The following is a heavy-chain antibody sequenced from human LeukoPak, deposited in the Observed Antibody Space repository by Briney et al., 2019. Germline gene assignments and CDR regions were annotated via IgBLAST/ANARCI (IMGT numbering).Heavy chain of an antibody. D-gene: IGHD2-15*01. V-gene: IGHV3-23*01. CDR1: GFIFSSHG. Sequence: GGSLRLSCAASGFIFSSHGMNWVRQAPGKGLEWVSGISPSGDITYYADSVKGRFTISRDNSKNTLYLQMNSLRAEDTAVYYCAKWRGDIVVVVAASFDYWGQGTLVTVSS. CDR3: AKWRGDIVVVVAASFDY. CDR2: ISPSGDIT. J-gene: IGHJ4*02.